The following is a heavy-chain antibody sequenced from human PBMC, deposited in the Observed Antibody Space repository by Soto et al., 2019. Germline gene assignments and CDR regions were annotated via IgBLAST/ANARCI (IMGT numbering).Heavy chain of an antibody. CDR1: GFTFSDYY. J-gene: IGHJ6*03. Sequence: GGSLRLSCAASGFTFSDYYMSWIRQAPGKGLEWISYIGSRGSTIYYADSVKGRFTISRDNAKNTVYLQMNSLRAEDTAVYYCARLQPEGHYYYYYMDVWGKGTTVTVSS. V-gene: IGHV3-11*01. D-gene: IGHD6-13*01. CDR2: IGSRGSTI. CDR3: ARLQPEGHYYYYYMDV.